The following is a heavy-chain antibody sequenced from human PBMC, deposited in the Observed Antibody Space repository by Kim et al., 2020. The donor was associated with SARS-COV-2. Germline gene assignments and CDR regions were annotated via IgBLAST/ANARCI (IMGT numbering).Heavy chain of an antibody. Sequence: YYADSVKGRFTISRDNAKNSLYLQMNSLRAEDTAVYYCAREPVRGVDIDYWGQGTLVTVSS. CDR3: AREPVRGVDIDY. J-gene: IGHJ4*02. D-gene: IGHD3-10*01. V-gene: IGHV3-48*04.